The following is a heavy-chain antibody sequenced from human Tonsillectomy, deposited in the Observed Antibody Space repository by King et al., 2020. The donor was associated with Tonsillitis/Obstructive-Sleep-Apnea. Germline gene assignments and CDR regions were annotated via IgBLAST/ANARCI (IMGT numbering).Heavy chain of an antibody. Sequence: VQLVESGGGLVNPGGSLRLSCAASGFTFSDAWMSWVRQAPGKGLEWVGRIKSKTDGGAADYAAPGKGRFTISRDDSKNTLYLQMNSLKSEDTAVYYYTTDFENYFYYMDVWGTGTTVTVSS. D-gene: IGHD3-9*01. J-gene: IGHJ6*03. CDR1: GFTFSDAW. CDR3: TTDFENYFYYMDV. V-gene: IGHV3-15*01. CDR2: IKSKTDGGAA.